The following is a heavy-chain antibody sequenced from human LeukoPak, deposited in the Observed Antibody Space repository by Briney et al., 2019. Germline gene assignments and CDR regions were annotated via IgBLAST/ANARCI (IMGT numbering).Heavy chain of an antibody. V-gene: IGHV1-69*02. D-gene: IGHD2-21*01. J-gene: IGHJ4*02. Sequence: GSSVKVSCKASGGTFSSYTISWVRQAPGQGLEWMGRIIPILGMANYAQKFQGRVTITADKSTSTAYMELSSLRSEDTAVYYCARAIAYCGGDCYGRVGTFDYWGQETLVTVSS. CDR3: ARAIAYCGGDCYGRVGTFDY. CDR1: GGTFSSYT. CDR2: IIPILGMA.